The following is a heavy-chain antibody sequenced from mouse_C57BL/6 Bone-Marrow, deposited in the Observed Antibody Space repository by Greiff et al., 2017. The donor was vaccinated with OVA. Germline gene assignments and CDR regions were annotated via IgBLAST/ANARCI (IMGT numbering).Heavy chain of an antibody. CDR2: IDPENGDT. CDR1: GFNIKDDY. D-gene: IGHD3-2*02. V-gene: IGHV14-4*01. CDR3: TRSRQLRLSNYAMDY. Sequence: EVKLVESGAELVRPGASVKLSCTASGFNIKDDYMHWVKQRPEQGLEWIGWIDPENGDTEYASKFQGKATITADTSSNTAYLQLSSLTSEDTAVYYCTRSRQLRLSNYAMDYWGQGTSVTVSS. J-gene: IGHJ4*01.